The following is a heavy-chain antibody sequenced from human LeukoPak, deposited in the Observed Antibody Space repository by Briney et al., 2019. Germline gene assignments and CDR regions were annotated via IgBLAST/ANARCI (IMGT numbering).Heavy chain of an antibody. CDR1: GLNFDDSA. CDR3: AKESGKFGY. V-gene: IGHV3-43*02. CDR2: ISADGGST. Sequence: TGGSLRLSCVASGLNFDDSAMHWVRQAPGKGLEWVSLISADGGSTFSADSVKGRFSISRDNSKNSLYLQMNSLRSEDTAMYYCAKESGKFGYWGQGTLVAVSS. J-gene: IGHJ4*02. D-gene: IGHD3-22*01.